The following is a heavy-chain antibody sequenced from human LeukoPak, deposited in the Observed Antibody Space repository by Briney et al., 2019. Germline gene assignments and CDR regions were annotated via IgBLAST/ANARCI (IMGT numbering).Heavy chain of an antibody. V-gene: IGHV3-33*01. D-gene: IGHD3-10*01. CDR1: GFTFSSYG. CDR2: TWYDGSNK. Sequence: PGRSLRLSCAASGFTFSSYGMHWVRQAPGKGLEWVAVTWYDGSNKYYADSVKGRFTISRDNSKNTLYLQMNSLRAEDTAVYYCARDSNELPYYGSGNRPDYWGQGTLVTVSS. J-gene: IGHJ4*02. CDR3: ARDSNELPYYGSGNRPDY.